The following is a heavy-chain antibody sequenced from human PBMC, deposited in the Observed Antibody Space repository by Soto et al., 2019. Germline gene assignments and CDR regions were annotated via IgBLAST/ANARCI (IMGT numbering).Heavy chain of an antibody. Sequence: EVQLVESGGGLVQPGGSLRLSCAASGFTFSSYWMSWVRQAPGKGLEWVANIKQDGSEKYYVDSVKGRFTISRDNAKNXLYLQMNSLRAEDTAVYYCARGLNCISTSCYWFDYWGQGTLVTVSS. J-gene: IGHJ4*02. D-gene: IGHD2-2*01. CDR3: ARGLNCISTSCYWFDY. V-gene: IGHV3-7*01. CDR1: GFTFSSYW. CDR2: IKQDGSEK.